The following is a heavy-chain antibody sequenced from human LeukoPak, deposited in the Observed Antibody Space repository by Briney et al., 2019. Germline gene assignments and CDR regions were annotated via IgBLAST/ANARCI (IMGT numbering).Heavy chain of an antibody. CDR3: ARDLFTDSSSWHCGMDV. CDR2: ISYDGSNK. D-gene: IGHD6-13*01. Sequence: PGGSLRLSCAASGFTFSSYAMHWVRQAPGKGLEWVAVISYDGSNKYYADSVKGRFTISRDNSKNTLYLQMNSLRAEDTAVYYCARDLFTDSSSWHCGMDVWGQGTTVTVSS. V-gene: IGHV3-30-3*01. J-gene: IGHJ6*02. CDR1: GFTFSSYA.